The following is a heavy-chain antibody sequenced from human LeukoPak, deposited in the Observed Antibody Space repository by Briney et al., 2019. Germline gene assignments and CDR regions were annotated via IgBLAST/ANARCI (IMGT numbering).Heavy chain of an antibody. CDR3: ARERREKGDDFWSGYYTAPLYYFDY. J-gene: IGHJ4*02. V-gene: IGHV3-74*01. CDR2: INPDGSTT. D-gene: IGHD3-3*01. CDR1: GFTFSRYW. Sequence: SGGSLRLSCAASGFTFSRYWIHWVRQAPGKGLEWVSRINPDGSTTTYADSVKGRFTISRDNAKNTVYLQMNSLRAEDTAVYYCARERREKGDDFWSGYYTAPLYYFDYWGQGTLVTVSS.